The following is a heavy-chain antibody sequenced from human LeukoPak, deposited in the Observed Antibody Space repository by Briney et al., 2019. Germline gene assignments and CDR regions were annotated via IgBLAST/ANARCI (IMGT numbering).Heavy chain of an antibody. V-gene: IGHV3-74*01. Sequence: GGSLRLSCAASGFTFSTYWMHWVRQAPGKGLVWISRIKTDGSIISYADSVRDRFTISRDNAKNSLYLQMNSLRAEDTAVYYCARERQNKDFWSGGDYWGQGTLVTVSS. J-gene: IGHJ4*02. CDR1: GFTFSTYW. D-gene: IGHD3-3*01. CDR3: ARERQNKDFWSGGDY. CDR2: IKTDGSII.